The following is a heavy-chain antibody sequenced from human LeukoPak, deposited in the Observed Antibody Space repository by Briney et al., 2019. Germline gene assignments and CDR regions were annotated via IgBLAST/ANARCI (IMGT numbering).Heavy chain of an antibody. CDR2: IRYDGSNK. Sequence: GGSLRLSCAASGFTFSSYGMHWVRQAPGKGLEWVAFIRYDGSNKYYADSVKGRFTISRDNPQSTLYLQMNSLRAEDTAVYYCAKFRAAAGPRDFDYWGQGTLVTVSS. CDR1: GFTFSSYG. V-gene: IGHV3-30*02. J-gene: IGHJ4*02. CDR3: AKFRAAAGPRDFDY. D-gene: IGHD6-13*01.